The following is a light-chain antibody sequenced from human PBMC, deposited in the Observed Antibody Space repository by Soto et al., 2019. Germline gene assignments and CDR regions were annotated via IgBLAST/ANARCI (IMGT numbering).Light chain of an antibody. Sequence: EIVMTQSPATLSVSPGDRATLSCRASQSVSSNLAWYQQKPGQPPRLLIYGASTRATGIPARFSGSGSGTEFTLTISSLHSEDFAVYYCQQYHNWPPLTFGGGTKVAIK. J-gene: IGKJ4*01. CDR1: QSVSSN. CDR3: QQYHNWPPLT. CDR2: GAS. V-gene: IGKV3-15*01.